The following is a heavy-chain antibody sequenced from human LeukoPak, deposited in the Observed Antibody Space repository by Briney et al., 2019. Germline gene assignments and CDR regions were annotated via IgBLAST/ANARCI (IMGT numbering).Heavy chain of an antibody. D-gene: IGHD3-10*01. V-gene: IGHV1-69*01. J-gene: IGHJ4*02. CDR3: ARCRDSRGSSPIWFGELEYYFDY. CDR2: IIPILGTA. Sequence: GSSVKVSCKASGGTFSSYAISWVRQAPGQGLGWMGGIIPILGTANYAQKFQGRVTITADESTSTAYMELSSLRSEDTAVYYCARCRDSRGSSPIWFGELEYYFDYWGQGTLVTVSS. CDR1: GGTFSSYA.